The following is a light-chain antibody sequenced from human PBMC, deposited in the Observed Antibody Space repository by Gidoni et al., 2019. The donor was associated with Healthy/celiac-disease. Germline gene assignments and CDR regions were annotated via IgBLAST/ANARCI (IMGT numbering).Light chain of an antibody. CDR1: QSVLYSSNNKNY. CDR2: WAS. Sequence: DIVMTQSPDSLAVSLGEWATISCKSSQSVLYSSNNKNYLAWYQQKPGQPPKLLLYWASTRESGVPDRFSGRGSGTDFTLTISSLQTEDVAVYYCQQYYTTPPTFGQGTKVEIK. CDR3: QQYYTTPPT. J-gene: IGKJ1*01. V-gene: IGKV4-1*01.